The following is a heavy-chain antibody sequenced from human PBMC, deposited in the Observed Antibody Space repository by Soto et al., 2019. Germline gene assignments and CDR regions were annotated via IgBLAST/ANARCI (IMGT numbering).Heavy chain of an antibody. J-gene: IGHJ2*01. D-gene: IGHD4-17*01. CDR3: ARDLTLDYGVHWYFDL. V-gene: IGHV1-3*01. CDR2: INAGNGNT. CDR1: GYTFTSYA. Sequence: QVQLVQSGAEVKKPGASVKVSCKASGYTFTSYAMHWVRQAPGQRLEWMGWINAGNGNTKYSQKFQGRVTITRDPSASTAYMELSSLRSEDTAVYYCARDLTLDYGVHWYFDLWGRGTLVTVFS.